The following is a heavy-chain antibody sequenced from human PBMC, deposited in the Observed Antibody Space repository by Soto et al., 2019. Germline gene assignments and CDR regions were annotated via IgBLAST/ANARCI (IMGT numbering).Heavy chain of an antibody. CDR1: GSTFKNYD. CDR3: AKDRQFRSYYESAGHYNN. D-gene: IGHD3-9*01. Sequence: EVQLLESGGGLVQPGGSLRLSCVASGSTFKNYDMRWVRQAPGKGLEWVSGISGSGAITYYADSVRGRFTISRDNSKNTLYLQLNSLGAEHTAIYYCAKDRQFRSYYESAGHYNNWGQGTLVTVSS. V-gene: IGHV3-23*01. CDR2: ISGSGAIT. J-gene: IGHJ4*02.